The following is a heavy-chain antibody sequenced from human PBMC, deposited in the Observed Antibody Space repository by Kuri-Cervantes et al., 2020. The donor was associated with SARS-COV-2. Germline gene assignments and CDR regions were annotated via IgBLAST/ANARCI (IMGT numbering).Heavy chain of an antibody. CDR2: IYYSGST. Sequence: SQTLSLTCAVYGGSFSSYYWGWIRQPPGKGLEWIGSIYYSGSTYYNPSLKSRVTISVDTSKNQFSLKLSSVTAADTAVYYCARLTSYYYYGMDVWGQGTTVTVSS. V-gene: IGHV4-39*01. CDR3: ARLTSYYYYGMDV. CDR1: GGSFSSYY. J-gene: IGHJ6*02.